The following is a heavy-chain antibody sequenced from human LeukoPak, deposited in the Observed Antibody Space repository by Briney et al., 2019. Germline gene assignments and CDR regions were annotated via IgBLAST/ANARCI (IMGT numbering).Heavy chain of an antibody. J-gene: IGHJ3*02. V-gene: IGHV3-30*04. CDR2: ISYDGSNK. CDR3: ARDSEARPFEAQDAFDI. D-gene: IGHD2/OR15-2a*01. Sequence: GGSLRLSCAASGFTFSSYAMHWVRQAPGKGLEWVAVISYDGSNKYYADSVKGRFTISRDNSKNTLYLQMNSLRAEDTAVYYCARDSEARPFEAQDAFDIWGQGTMVTVSS. CDR1: GFTFSSYA.